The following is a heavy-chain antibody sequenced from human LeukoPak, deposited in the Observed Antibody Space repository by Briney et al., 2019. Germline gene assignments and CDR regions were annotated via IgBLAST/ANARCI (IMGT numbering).Heavy chain of an antibody. J-gene: IGHJ4*02. CDR1: GYTFTSYD. V-gene: IGHV1-8*03. CDR2: MNPNSGNT. CDR3: ARGNNYDFWSGYYKRYYFDY. D-gene: IGHD3-3*01. Sequence: ASVKVSCKASGYTFTSYDINWVRQATGQGLEWMGWMNPNSGNTGYAQKFQGRVTITRNTSVSTAYMELSSLRSEDTAVYYCARGNNYDFWSGYYKRYYFDYWGQGTLVTVSS.